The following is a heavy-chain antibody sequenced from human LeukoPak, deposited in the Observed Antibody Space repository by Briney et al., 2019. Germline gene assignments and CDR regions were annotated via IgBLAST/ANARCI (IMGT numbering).Heavy chain of an antibody. CDR2: ISGSGGST. CDR1: GGSFSGYY. D-gene: IGHD1-26*01. CDR3: ARVPSGSYSYYYYYMDV. Sequence: ETLSLTCAVYGGSFSGYYWSWVRQAPGKGLEWVSAISGSGGSTYYADSVKGRFTISRDNSKNTLYLQMNSLRAEDTAVYYCARVPSGSYSYYYYYMDVWSKGTTVTVSS. V-gene: IGHV3-23*01. J-gene: IGHJ6*03.